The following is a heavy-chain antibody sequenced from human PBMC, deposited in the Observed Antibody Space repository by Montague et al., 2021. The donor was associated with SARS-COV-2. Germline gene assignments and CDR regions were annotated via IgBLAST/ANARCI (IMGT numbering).Heavy chain of an antibody. CDR2: ISSSSSYM. V-gene: IGHV3-21*06. CDR1: GFTFSSYS. D-gene: IGHD3-22*01. Sequence: SLRLSCAASGFTFSSYSMNWVRQAPGKGLEWVSSISSSSSYMYSADSVKGRFTISRDNAKNSLYLHMNSLRAEDTAVYYCARDSGPVGYDSSGYYIFDYWGQGTLVTVPS. J-gene: IGHJ4*02. CDR3: ARDSGPVGYDSSGYYIFDY.